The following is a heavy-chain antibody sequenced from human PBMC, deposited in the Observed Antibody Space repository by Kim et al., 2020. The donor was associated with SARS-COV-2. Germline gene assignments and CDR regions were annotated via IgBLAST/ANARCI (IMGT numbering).Heavy chain of an antibody. V-gene: IGHV5-51*01. CDR1: GYRFSTYW. Sequence: GESLKISCKGSGYRFSTYWIGWVRQMPGKGLEWMGIIYPRDSDARYCPSFQGQITMSVDQSVNTAYLQWSSLKASDTAMYYCVRRGYFGSGSNKWFDPWGQGTLVTVSS. CDR3: VRRGYFGSGSNKWFDP. CDR2: IYPRDSDA. D-gene: IGHD3-10*01. J-gene: IGHJ5*02.